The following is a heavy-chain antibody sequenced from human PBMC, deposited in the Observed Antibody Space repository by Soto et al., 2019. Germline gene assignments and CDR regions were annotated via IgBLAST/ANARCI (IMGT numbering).Heavy chain of an antibody. CDR3: ARERRWEPLLY. V-gene: IGHV1-18*01. J-gene: IGHJ4*02. Sequence: QVQLVQSGPEVKKPGASVKVSCKGSGYTFSNYGVTWVRQAPGQGLERLGWVSAYNRNTDYAQKFEDRATLTIDTSANTAYLELRGLTPDDTTVEYGARERRWEPLLYWGQGTL. CDR1: GYTFSNYG. D-gene: IGHD1-26*01. CDR2: VSAYNRNT.